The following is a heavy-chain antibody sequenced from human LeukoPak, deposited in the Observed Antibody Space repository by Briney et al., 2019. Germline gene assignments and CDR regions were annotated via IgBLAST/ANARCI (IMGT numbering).Heavy chain of an antibody. Sequence: ASVKVYCKASGYTFNDYYIHWVRQAPGQGLEWMGWINPKSGGTNYAQKFQGRVTMTRDTSISTVYMELSRLRSDDRAVYYCARIGGRGYSYGTFDYWGQGTLVTASS. J-gene: IGHJ4*02. CDR2: INPKSGGT. V-gene: IGHV1-2*02. CDR1: GYTFNDYY. D-gene: IGHD5-18*01. CDR3: ARIGGRGYSYGTFDY.